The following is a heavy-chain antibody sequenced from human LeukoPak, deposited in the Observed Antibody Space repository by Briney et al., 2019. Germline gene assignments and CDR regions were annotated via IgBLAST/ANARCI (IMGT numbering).Heavy chain of an antibody. J-gene: IGHJ4*02. D-gene: IGHD6-6*01. CDR1: GSTFSSYS. CDR3: ARDRRFDY. CDR2: ISSSSDHI. V-gene: IGHV3-21*01. Sequence: GGSLRLSCAASGSTFSSYSMNWVRQAPGKGLEWVSSISSSSDHIAYADSVKGRFTISRDNAKNALYLQVNSLRAEDTAVYYCARDRRFDYWGQGTLVTVSS.